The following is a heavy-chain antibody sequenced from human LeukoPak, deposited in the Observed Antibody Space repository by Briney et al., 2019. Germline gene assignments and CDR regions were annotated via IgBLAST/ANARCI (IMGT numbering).Heavy chain of an antibody. CDR1: GYTFTSYY. CDR2: INPSGGST. J-gene: IGHJ4*02. V-gene: IGHV1-46*01. D-gene: IGHD6-19*01. CDR3: ARDRTTPGYSSGWYDY. Sequence: ASVKVSCKASGYTFTSYYMHWVRQALGPRLEWMGIINPSGGSTSYAQKFQGRVTMTRDTSTSTVYMELSSLRSEDTAVYYCARDRTTPGYSSGWYDYWGQGTLVTVSS.